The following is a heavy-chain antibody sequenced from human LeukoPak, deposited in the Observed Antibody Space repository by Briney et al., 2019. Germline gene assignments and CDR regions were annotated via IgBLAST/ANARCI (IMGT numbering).Heavy chain of an antibody. Sequence: PGGSLRLSCAASGFTFSSYWMSWVRQAPEKGLEWVANINQDGSEKYYVDSVKGRFTISRDTAKNSLYLQMNSLRAEDTAVYFCARKYCSSTTCYRWIDHWGQGTLVIVSS. CDR1: GFTFSSYW. V-gene: IGHV3-7*01. CDR3: ARKYCSSTTCYRWIDH. D-gene: IGHD2/OR15-2a*01. CDR2: INQDGSEK. J-gene: IGHJ4*02.